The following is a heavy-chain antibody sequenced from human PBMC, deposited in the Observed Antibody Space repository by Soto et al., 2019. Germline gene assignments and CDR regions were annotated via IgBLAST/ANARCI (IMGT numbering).Heavy chain of an antibody. CDR2: ISYDGSNK. Sequence: QVQLVESGGGVVQPGRSLRLSCAASGFTFSSYGMHWVRQAPGKGLEWVAVISYDGSNKYYADSVKGRFTISRDNSKNTLYLQMNSLRAEDTAVYYCAKEGPWDIVATMGLVDYWGQGTLVTVSS. D-gene: IGHD5-12*01. V-gene: IGHV3-30*18. CDR1: GFTFSSYG. CDR3: AKEGPWDIVATMGLVDY. J-gene: IGHJ4*02.